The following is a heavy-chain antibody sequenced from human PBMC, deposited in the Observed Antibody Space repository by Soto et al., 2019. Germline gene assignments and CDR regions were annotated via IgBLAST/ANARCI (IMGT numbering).Heavy chain of an antibody. CDR1: GFTFRTYA. V-gene: IGHV3-23*01. J-gene: IGHJ3*02. Sequence: GVSLRLSCAASGFTFRTYAMSWVRQAPGKGLEWVSTITSSGGNTYYADSVKGRFTISRDNSKNTLCLQMNSLRAEDTAVYYCAKDQKYSGYDSDALDIWGQGTMVTVSS. D-gene: IGHD5-12*01. CDR3: AKDQKYSGYDSDALDI. CDR2: ITSSGGNT.